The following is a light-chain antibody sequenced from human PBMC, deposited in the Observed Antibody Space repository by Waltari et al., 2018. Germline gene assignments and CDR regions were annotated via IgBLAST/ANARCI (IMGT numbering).Light chain of an antibody. J-gene: IGKJ4*01. V-gene: IGKV1-6*02. CDR1: RDIANN. CDR3: QQGYDFPCT. CDR2: RAS. Sequence: IQMTQSPSYLSASIGDTVTITCRASRDIANNLNWYQQQSGKAPKLLIYRASSLQSGVPSRFSGSGSGTDFSLTINSLQPEDFATYYCQQGYDFPCTFGRGTKVEIK.